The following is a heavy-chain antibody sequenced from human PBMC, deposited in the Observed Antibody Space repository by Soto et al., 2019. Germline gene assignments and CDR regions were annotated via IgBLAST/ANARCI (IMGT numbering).Heavy chain of an antibody. CDR1: GYTFTSYG. CDR3: ARDVAVARDFDY. J-gene: IGHJ4*02. V-gene: IGHV1-18*04. D-gene: IGHD6-19*01. Sequence: ASVKVSGKASGYTFTSYGISWVRQAPGQGLEWMGWISAYNGNTNYAQKLQGRVTMTTDTSTSTAYMELRSLRSDDTAVYYCARDVAVARDFDYWGQGTLVTVSS. CDR2: ISAYNGNT.